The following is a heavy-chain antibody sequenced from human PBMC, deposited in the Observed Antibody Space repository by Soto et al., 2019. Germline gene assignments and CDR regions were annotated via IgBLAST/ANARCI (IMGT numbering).Heavy chain of an antibody. J-gene: IGHJ4*02. CDR1: GLAFRDNY. D-gene: IGHD3-3*01. Sequence: PAVSLSVSWAAPGLAFRDNYMDWARQAQRNGRDWVARTRNKANRYTTEYAASVKGRFTISRDDSKNSLYLQMSSLQTEDTAVYYCGRVGHYNFWSGPDYWGQGTLVTVSS. CDR3: GRVGHYNFWSGPDY. V-gene: IGHV3-72*01. CDR2: TRNKANRYTT.